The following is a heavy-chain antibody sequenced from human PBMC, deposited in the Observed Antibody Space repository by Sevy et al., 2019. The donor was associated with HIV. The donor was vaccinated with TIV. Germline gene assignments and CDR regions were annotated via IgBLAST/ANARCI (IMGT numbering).Heavy chain of an antibody. D-gene: IGHD2-8*01. CDR2: LSFGCGKI. Sequence: GGYLRLSCAASGFAFYEYSMSWIRQAPGKGLEWVATLSFGCGKINYADSVKGRFTISRVNSKNSFYLQMDNLRVEDTALYYCAREGCSRPHDYWGQGTRVTVSS. J-gene: IGHJ4*02. CDR3: AREGCSRPHDY. CDR1: GFAFYEYS. V-gene: IGHV3-23*01.